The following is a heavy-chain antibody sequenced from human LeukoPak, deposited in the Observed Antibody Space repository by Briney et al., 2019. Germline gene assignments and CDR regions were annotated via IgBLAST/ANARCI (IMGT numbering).Heavy chain of an antibody. CDR3: ARDQEAFDY. V-gene: IGHV1-46*01. J-gene: IGHJ4*02. Sequence: ASVKVSCKASGYSFTSNYIHWVRQAPGQGLEWMGMVYPRDGSTSYAQKFQGRVTVTRDTSTSTVHMELSGLRSEDTAVYYCARDQEAFDYWGQGTLVTVSS. CDR2: VYPRDGST. CDR1: GYSFTSNY.